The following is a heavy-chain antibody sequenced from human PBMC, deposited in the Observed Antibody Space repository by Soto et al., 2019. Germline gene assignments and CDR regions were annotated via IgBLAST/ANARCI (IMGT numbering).Heavy chain of an antibody. D-gene: IGHD6-6*01. CDR1: GYTFTSYY. CDR3: ARVATTRGSSIAAY. V-gene: IGHV1-46*01. Sequence: ASVKVSCKASGYTFTSYYMHWVRQAPGQGLEWMGLINPSGGSTVYAQKFQGRVTMTRDTSTSTVHMELSSLRSEDTAVYYCARVATTRGSSIAAYWGQGSLVTVSS. J-gene: IGHJ4*02. CDR2: INPSGGST.